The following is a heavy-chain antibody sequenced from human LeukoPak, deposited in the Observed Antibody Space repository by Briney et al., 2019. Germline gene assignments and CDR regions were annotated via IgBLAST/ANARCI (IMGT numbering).Heavy chain of an antibody. CDR3: ARLYDSSDYTNWLDP. J-gene: IGHJ5*02. D-gene: IGHD3-22*01. V-gene: IGHV4-59*11. Sequence: SETLSLTCSVPGVSMSSHYWSWLRQPPGKGLEWIGYMYDSERTKDNPSLKSRITLSADTSKNQFSLRLSSVTAADTAVYYCARLYDSSDYTNWLDPWGQGALVTVSS. CDR2: MYDSERT. CDR1: GVSMSSHY.